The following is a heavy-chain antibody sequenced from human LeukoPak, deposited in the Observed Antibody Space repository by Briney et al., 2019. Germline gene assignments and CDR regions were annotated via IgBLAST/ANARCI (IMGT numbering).Heavy chain of an antibody. J-gene: IGHJ3*02. Sequence: SETLSLTCTVAGGSISRYYWSWIRQPPGKGLEWIGYISYSGSTNYNPSLKSRVTISVDTSKNQFSLELSSVTTADTAVYYCARDVAYSSSSGAFDIWGQGTMVTVSS. CDR1: GGSISRYY. CDR2: ISYSGST. CDR3: ARDVAYSSSSGAFDI. D-gene: IGHD6-6*01. V-gene: IGHV4-59*12.